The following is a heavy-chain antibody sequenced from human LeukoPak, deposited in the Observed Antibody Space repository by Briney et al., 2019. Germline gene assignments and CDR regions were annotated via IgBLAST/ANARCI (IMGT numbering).Heavy chain of an antibody. D-gene: IGHD3-10*01. CDR1: GYTFTRYY. CDR2: INPNIGDT. Sequence: ASVKVSCKASGYTFTRYYMHWVRQAPGQGLEWMGWINPNIGDTDYAQKFQGRVTMTRDTPINTAYMELRRLRSDDTAVYYCARLWFAPDHWGQGTLVTVSS. CDR3: ARLWFAPDH. J-gene: IGHJ4*02. V-gene: IGHV1-2*02.